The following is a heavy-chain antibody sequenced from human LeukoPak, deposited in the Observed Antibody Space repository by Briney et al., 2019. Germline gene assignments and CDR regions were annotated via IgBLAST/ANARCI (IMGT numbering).Heavy chain of an antibody. J-gene: IGHJ6*02. Sequence: SVKVSCKASGGTFSSYAISWVRQAPGQGLEWMRGIIPIFGTANYAQKFQGRVTITADESTSTAYMELSSLRSEDTAVYYCATALLGYCSSTSCYAYYYYGMDVWGQGTTVTVSS. CDR1: GGTFSSYA. D-gene: IGHD2-2*01. CDR3: ATALLGYCSSTSCYAYYYYGMDV. V-gene: IGHV1-69*13. CDR2: IIPIFGTA.